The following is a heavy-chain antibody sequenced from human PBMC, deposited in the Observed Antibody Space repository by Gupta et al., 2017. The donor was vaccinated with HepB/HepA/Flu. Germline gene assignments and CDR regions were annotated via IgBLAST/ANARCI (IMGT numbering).Heavy chain of an antibody. CDR1: GFTFGDYA. J-gene: IGHJ6*02. V-gene: IGHV3-49*04. Sequence: EVQLVESGGGLVQPGRSLRLSCTASGFTFGDYAMSWVRQAPGKGLEWVGFIRSKAYGGTTEYAAAGKGRFTISRDDSKSIADLQMNSLKTEDTAVYYCTSSVVEQRYYYYGMDVWGQGTTVTVSS. CDR2: IRSKAYGGTT. D-gene: IGHD2-2*01. CDR3: TSSVVEQRYYYYGMDV.